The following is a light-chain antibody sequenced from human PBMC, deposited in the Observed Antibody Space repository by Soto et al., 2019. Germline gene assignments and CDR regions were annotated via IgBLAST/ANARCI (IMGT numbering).Light chain of an antibody. J-gene: IGLJ7*01. CDR3: LSYVSSLSGAV. V-gene: IGLV1-40*01. CDR1: SSNIGAGYD. CDR2: VNS. Sequence: QSVLTQPPAVSGAPGQRVTISCTGSSSNIGAGYDVHWYQQLPGTAPKLLIYVNSNRPSGVPDRFSGSKSGTSASLAITGLQAEDAADYYCLSYVSSLSGAVFGGGTQLTVL.